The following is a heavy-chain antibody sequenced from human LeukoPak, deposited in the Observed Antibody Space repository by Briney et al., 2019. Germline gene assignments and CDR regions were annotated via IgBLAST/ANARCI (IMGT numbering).Heavy chain of an antibody. Sequence: GRSLRLSCAASGFTFISTQITSVRQAPGNGLEWVSYIVGGDSQIFYADSVKGRFTISRDNAKNSLYLQMSSLRPEDTAIYYCARWGHSDYSSFPTKFDCWGQGTLVTVSS. V-gene: IGHV3-48*03. D-gene: IGHD5-12*01. J-gene: IGHJ4*02. CDR3: ARWGHSDYSSFPTKFDC. CDR2: IVGGDSQI. CDR1: GFTFISTQ.